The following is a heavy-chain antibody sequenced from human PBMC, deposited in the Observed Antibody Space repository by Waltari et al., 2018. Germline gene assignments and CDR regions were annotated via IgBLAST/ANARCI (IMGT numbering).Heavy chain of an antibody. CDR1: GFTFSSYS. J-gene: IGHJ4*02. V-gene: IGHV3-48*01. CDR2: ISSSSSTI. Sequence: EVQLVESGGGLVQPGGSLRLSCAASGFTFSSYSMNWVRQAPGKGLEWVSYISSSSSTIYYADSVKGRFTISRDNAKNTLYLQMNSLRAEDTAVYYCAKAPGTTEYWGQGTLVTVSS. D-gene: IGHD1-7*01. CDR3: AKAPGTTEY.